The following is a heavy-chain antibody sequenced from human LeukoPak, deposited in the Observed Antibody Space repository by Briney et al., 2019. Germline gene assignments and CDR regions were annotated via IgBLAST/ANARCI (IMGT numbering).Heavy chain of an antibody. CDR1: GGSFSGYY. D-gene: IGHD2-15*01. V-gene: IGHV4-59*01. Sequence: PSETLSLTCAVYGGSFSGYYWSWIRQPPGKGLEWIGYIYYSGSTNYNPSLKSRVTISVDTSKNQFSPKLSSVTAADTAVYYCARVKILGVSASYYYYYYMDVWGKGTTVTVSS. CDR3: ARVKILGVSASYYYYYYMDV. CDR2: IYYSGST. J-gene: IGHJ6*03.